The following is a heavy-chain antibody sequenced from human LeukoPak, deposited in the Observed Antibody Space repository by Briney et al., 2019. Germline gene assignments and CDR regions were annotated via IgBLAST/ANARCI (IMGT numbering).Heavy chain of an antibody. CDR1: GFTFSSYW. D-gene: IGHD3-22*01. J-gene: IGHJ4*02. Sequence: GGSLRLSCAASGFTFSSYWMSWVRQAPGKGLEWVSVIYSGGSTYYADSVKGRFTISRDNSKNTLYLQMNSLRAEDTAVYYCARDSSSGYFDYWGQGTLVTVSS. CDR2: IYSGGST. CDR3: ARDSSSGYFDY. V-gene: IGHV3-53*01.